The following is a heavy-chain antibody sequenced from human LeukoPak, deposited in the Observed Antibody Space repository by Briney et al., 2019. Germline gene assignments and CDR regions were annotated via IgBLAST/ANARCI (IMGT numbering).Heavy chain of an antibody. CDR3: ARGSITIFGVVTPTWFDP. V-gene: IGHV4-34*01. Sequence: SETLSLTCAVYGGSFSGYYWSWIRQPPGKGLEWIGEINHSGSTNYNPSLKSRVTISVDTSKNQFSLKLSSVTAADTAVYYCARGSITIFGVVTPTWFDPWGQGTLVTVSS. CDR2: INHSGST. CDR1: GGSFSGYY. D-gene: IGHD3-3*01. J-gene: IGHJ5*02.